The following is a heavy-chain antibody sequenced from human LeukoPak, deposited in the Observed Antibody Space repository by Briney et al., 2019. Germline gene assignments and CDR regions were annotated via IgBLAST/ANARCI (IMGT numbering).Heavy chain of an antibody. V-gene: IGHV3-23*01. CDR2: IRATSGTT. CDR3: AGGSSGQYLMEAFDI. J-gene: IGHJ3*02. CDR1: GFTFSNHA. D-gene: IGHD5-12*01. Sequence: PGGSLRLSCAASGFTFSNHAMSWVRQGPGKGLEWVSNIRATSGTTFYADSVKGRFSISRDNSKNTLYLQMNSLRAEDTAVYYCAGGSSGQYLMEAFDIWGQGTMVTVSS.